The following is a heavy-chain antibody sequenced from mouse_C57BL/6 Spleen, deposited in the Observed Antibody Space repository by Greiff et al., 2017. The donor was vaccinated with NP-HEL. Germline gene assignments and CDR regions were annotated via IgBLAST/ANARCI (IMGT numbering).Heavy chain of an antibody. V-gene: IGHV1-80*01. CDR2: IYPGDGDT. CDR3: ARMITKGDAMDY. Sequence: QVQLQQPGAELVRPGTSVKISCKASGYAFSSYWMNWVKQRPGKGLEWIGQIYPGDGDTNYNGKFKGKATLTADKSSSTAYMQLSSLTSEDSAVYFCARMITKGDAMDYWGQGTSVTVSS. CDR1: GYAFSSYW. J-gene: IGHJ4*01. D-gene: IGHD2-4*01.